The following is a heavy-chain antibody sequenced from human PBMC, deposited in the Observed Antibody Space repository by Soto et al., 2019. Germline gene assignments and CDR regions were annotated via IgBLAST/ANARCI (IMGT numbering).Heavy chain of an antibody. V-gene: IGHV1-24*01. CDR3: ATDLTGTNPTEVKMPAPDAFYI. Sequence: ASVKVSCKVSGYTLTELSMHWVRQAPGKGLEWMGGFDPEDGETIYAQKFQGRVTMTEDTSTDTAYIELSTLRSEDTAVYYCATDLTGTNPTEVKMPAPDAFYILGQRTMVTVSS. D-gene: IGHD1-7*01. CDR1: GYTLTELS. CDR2: FDPEDGET. J-gene: IGHJ3*02.